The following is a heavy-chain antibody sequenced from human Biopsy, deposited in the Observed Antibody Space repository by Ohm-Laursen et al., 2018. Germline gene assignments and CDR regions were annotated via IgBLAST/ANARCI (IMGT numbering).Heavy chain of an antibody. CDR2: INPHSGTT. J-gene: IGHJ4*02. V-gene: IGHV1-2*02. Sequence: SVKVSCKASGYTFTGQYLHWVRQVPGQGLEWMGWINPHSGTTKFAQDFQGRVTMTRDTSITTAYMELRRLRSDDTAVYYCARLGSGDYFPTFFDFWGQGALVTVSS. CDR3: ARLGSGDYFPTFFDF. CDR1: GYTFTGQY. D-gene: IGHD5-12*01.